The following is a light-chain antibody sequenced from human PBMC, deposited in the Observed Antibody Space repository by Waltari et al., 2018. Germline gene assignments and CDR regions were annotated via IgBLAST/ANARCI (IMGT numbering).Light chain of an antibody. CDR1: SGSIASNY. CDR3: QSYDGINWM. CDR2: EDY. Sequence: NFMLTQPHSVSESPGKTVTISCTRSSGSIASNYVQWFQQRPGSAPTTVIYEDYKRPSGVPDLFSGSIDISSNSASLSISGLKTEDEADYYCQSYDGINWMFGGGPKLTVL. J-gene: IGLJ3*02. V-gene: IGLV6-57*03.